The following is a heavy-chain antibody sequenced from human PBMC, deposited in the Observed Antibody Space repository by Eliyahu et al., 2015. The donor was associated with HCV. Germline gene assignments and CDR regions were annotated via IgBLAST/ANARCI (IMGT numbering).Heavy chain of an antibody. CDR2: IYYSGST. V-gene: IGHV4-39*01. J-gene: IGHJ6*02. CDR1: GGSISSSXYY. Sequence: QLQLQESGPGLVKPSETLSLTCTVSGGSISSSXYYWGWXRQPPGKGXEWIGSIYYSGSTYYNPSLKSRVTISVDTSKNQFSLKLSSVTAADTAVYYCARRRGYSYGPPGSMDVWGQGTTVTVSS. CDR3: ARRRGYSYGPPGSMDV. D-gene: IGHD5-18*01.